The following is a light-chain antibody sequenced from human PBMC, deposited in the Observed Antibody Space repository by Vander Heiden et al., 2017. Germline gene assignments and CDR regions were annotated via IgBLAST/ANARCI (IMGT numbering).Light chain of an antibody. CDR1: QSIGTY. CDR2: TAS. V-gene: IGKV1-39*01. CDR3: QQSNSIPHT. Sequence: DIQRTQSPSSLSTSVGDRVTITCRASQSIGTYLNWYQQKPGKAPKLLIYTASSLQSGVPSRFSGSGSGTDGTDFTLTISSLQREDFATYYCQQSNSIPHTFGQGTKLEIK. J-gene: IGKJ2*01.